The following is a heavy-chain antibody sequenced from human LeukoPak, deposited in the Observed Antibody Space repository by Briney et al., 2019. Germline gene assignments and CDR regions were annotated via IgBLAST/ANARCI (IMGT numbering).Heavy chain of an antibody. CDR1: GYSISSGYY. CDR2: IYHGGST. J-gene: IGHJ4*02. V-gene: IGHV4-38-2*01. Sequence: SETLSLTCAVSGYSISSGYYWGWVRQPPGKGLEWIGSIYHGGSTSYNPSLKSRVTVSVDTPKNHFSLKLNSVTATDTAVYYCARHGGYFDWLFSMFFDFWGQGTLVTVSS. D-gene: IGHD3-9*01. CDR3: ARHGGYFDWLFSMFFDF.